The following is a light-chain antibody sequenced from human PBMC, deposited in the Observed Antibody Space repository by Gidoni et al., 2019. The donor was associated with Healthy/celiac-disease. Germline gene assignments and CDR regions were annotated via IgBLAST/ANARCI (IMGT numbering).Light chain of an antibody. V-gene: IGKV1-39*01. J-gene: IGKJ1*01. Sequence: DIQMIPSPSSLTASVGDRVTITCRASQSIRSYLTWYQQKPGKAPKLLICTASSLQSGVPSRFSGSGSGTEVTLTISSLQPEDVATYYCQQNYSNPWTFGQGTKVEIK. CDR2: TAS. CDR1: QSIRSY. CDR3: QQNYSNPWT.